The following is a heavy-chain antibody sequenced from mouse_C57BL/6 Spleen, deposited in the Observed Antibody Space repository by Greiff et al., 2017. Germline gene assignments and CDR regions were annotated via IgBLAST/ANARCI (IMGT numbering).Heavy chain of an antibody. CDR1: GYTFTDYY. Sequence: EVMLVESGPVLVKPGASVKMSCKASGYTFTDYYMNWVKQSHGKSLEWIGVINPYNGGTSYNQKFKGKATLTVDKSSSTAYMELNSLTSEDSAVYYCARRDGKGGNYFDYWGQGTTLTVSS. V-gene: IGHV1-19*01. J-gene: IGHJ2*01. CDR3: ARRDGKGGNYFDY. D-gene: IGHD2-1*01. CDR2: INPYNGGT.